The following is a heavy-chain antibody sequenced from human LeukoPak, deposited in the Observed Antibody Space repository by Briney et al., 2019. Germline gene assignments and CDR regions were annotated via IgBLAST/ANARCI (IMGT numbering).Heavy chain of an antibody. CDR1: GFTFSSYE. D-gene: IGHD3-22*01. J-gene: IGHJ3*02. V-gene: IGHV3-48*03. CDR3: ASYYYDSSGYWVHAFDI. CDR2: ISSSGRTI. Sequence: GGSLRLSCAVSGFTFSSYEMNWVRQAPGKGLEWVSYISSSGRTIYNADSVTGRFTIPRDNAKNSLYLQMNSLRAEDTAVYYCASYYYDSSGYWVHAFDIWGQGTMVTVSS.